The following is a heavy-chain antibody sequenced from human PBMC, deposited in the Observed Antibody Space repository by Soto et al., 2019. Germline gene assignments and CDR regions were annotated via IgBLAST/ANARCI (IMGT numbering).Heavy chain of an antibody. D-gene: IGHD3-22*01. J-gene: IGHJ5*01. CDR3: ASYARPYYYDSSVNWFDS. CDR2: INYSGNT. Sequence: QLQLQESGPGLVKPSETLSLTCTVSGGSISSSSYYWGWIRQPPGKGLEWIGSINYSGNTYYNPSLKSRVTISVDTSKNQFSLKLSSVTAADTAVYYCASYARPYYYDSSVNWFDSWGQGTLVTVSS. CDR1: GGSISSSSYY. V-gene: IGHV4-39*01.